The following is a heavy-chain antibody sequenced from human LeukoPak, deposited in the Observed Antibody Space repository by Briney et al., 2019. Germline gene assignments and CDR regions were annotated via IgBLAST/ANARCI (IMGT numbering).Heavy chain of an antibody. CDR3: ARGADSSGYYYYFDY. V-gene: IGHV3-21*01. Sequence: PGGSLRLSCAASGFTFSSYSMNWVRQAPGKGLEWVSSISSSSSYIYYADSVKGRFTISRDNAKNSLYLQMNSLRAEDTAVYYCARGADSSGYYYYFDYWGQGTLVTVSS. D-gene: IGHD3-22*01. CDR1: GFTFSSYS. CDR2: ISSSSSYI. J-gene: IGHJ4*02.